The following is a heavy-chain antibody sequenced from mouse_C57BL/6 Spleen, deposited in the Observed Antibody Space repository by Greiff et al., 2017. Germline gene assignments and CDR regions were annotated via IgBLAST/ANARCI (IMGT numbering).Heavy chain of an antibody. CDR1: GFSLTRDG. D-gene: IGHD2-3*01. J-gene: IGHJ3*01. V-gene: IGHV2-6*03. CDR3: ATQGIYACFYGFAY. Sequence: VQWVESGLGRVAPSHSLSITGTVSGFSLTRDGVHWVRQPPGRGLECLVVIWSDGSTPYTSALKSRPNISKDNSKSQVFLKMTRLQTDDTAMYYCATQGIYACFYGFAYWGQGPLVTVSA. CDR2: IWSDGST.